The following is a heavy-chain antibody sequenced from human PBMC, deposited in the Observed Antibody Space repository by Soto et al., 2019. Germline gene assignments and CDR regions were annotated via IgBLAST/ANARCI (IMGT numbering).Heavy chain of an antibody. D-gene: IGHD2-2*01. CDR2: IIPISETT. CDR1: GGTFSSYA. Sequence: QVQLVQSGAEVKKPGSSVKVSCKASGGTFSSYAISWVRQAPGQGLEWMGGIIPISETTDYAQNFQGRVTITADESKSTAYMELSSLRSEDTAVYYCARSQGSSTSLEIYYYYYFGMDVWAKGPRSPSP. J-gene: IGHJ6*02. CDR3: ARSQGSSTSLEIYYYYYFGMDV. V-gene: IGHV1-69*01.